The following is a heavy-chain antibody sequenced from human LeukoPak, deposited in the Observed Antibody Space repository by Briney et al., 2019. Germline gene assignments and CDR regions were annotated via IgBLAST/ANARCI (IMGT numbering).Heavy chain of an antibody. J-gene: IGHJ3*01. D-gene: IGHD3-22*01. Sequence: SETLSLTCTVSGVSISSSNSYWGWIRQPPGKGLEWIGSIYYSGNTYYNASLKSQVSISIDTSKNQFSLKLSSVTAADTAVYYCARVGYYDSSGYYDAFDVWGQGTMVTVSS. CDR2: IYYSGNT. CDR3: ARVGYYDSSGYYDAFDV. CDR1: GVSISSSNSY. V-gene: IGHV4-39*07.